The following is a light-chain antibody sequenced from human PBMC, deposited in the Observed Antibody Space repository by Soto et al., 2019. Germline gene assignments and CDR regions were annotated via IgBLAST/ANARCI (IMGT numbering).Light chain of an antibody. J-gene: IGKJ2*01. CDR2: AAS. V-gene: IGKV1-39*01. CDR1: QTSGTY. Sequence: DIQMTQSPSSLSASVGDRVTITCRASQTSGTYLNWYQQKPGKAPKLLIYAASNLQSGVPSRFSGSGSATDFTLTISSLQPEDFANYYCQKSYNIPYTFGQGIKLEI. CDR3: QKSYNIPYT.